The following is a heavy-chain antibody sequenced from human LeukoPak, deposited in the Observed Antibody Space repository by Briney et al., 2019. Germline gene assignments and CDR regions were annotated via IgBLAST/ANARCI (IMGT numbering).Heavy chain of an antibody. CDR3: ARQGSSEDY. D-gene: IGHD2-2*01. J-gene: IGHJ4*02. CDR2: IYTSGST. Sequence: SQTLSLTCTVSGGSISSGSYYWSWIRQPAGKGLEWIGRIYTSGSTNYNPSLKSRVTISVDTSKNRFSLKLSSVTAADTAVYYCARQGSSEDYWGQGTLVTVSS. V-gene: IGHV4-61*02. CDR1: GGSISSGSYY.